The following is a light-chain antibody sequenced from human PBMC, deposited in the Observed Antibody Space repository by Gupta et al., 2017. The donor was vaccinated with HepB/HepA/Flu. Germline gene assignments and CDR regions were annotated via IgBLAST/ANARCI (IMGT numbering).Light chain of an antibody. CDR2: WAS. V-gene: IGKV4-1*01. Sequence: IVMTPSPDSLAVSLGERATINCKSSQSVLYSSNNKNYLAWYQQKPGQPPKLLIYWASTRESGVPDRFSGSGSGTDFTLTISSLRAEDVAVYYCQQYYSSPQTFGGGTKVEI. J-gene: IGKJ4*01. CDR1: QSVLYSSNNKNY. CDR3: QQYYSSPQT.